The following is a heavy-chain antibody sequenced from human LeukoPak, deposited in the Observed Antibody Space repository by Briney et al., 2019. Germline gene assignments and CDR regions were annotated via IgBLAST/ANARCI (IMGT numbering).Heavy chain of an antibody. Sequence: GASVKVSCKASGGTFTSYDINWVRQATGQGLEWMGWMNPNSGNTGYAQKFQGRVTITRNTSISTAYMELSSLRSEDTAVYYCARGKYSSGWYSLPYYYMDVWGKGTTVTVSS. CDR1: GGTFTSYD. J-gene: IGHJ6*03. D-gene: IGHD6-19*01. CDR3: ARGKYSSGWYSLPYYYMDV. CDR2: MNPNSGNT. V-gene: IGHV1-8*03.